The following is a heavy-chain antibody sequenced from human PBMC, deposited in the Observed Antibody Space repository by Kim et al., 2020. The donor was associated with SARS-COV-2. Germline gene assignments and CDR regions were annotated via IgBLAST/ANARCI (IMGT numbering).Heavy chain of an antibody. V-gene: IGHV1-69*13. CDR2: IIPIFGTA. D-gene: IGHD2-15*01. J-gene: IGHJ6*02. CDR3: ARDPRRGVVVVAGTLDYYGMDV. Sequence: SVKVSCKASGGTFSSYAISWVRQAPGQGLEWMGGIIPIFGTANYAQKFQGRVTITADESTSTAYMELSSLRSEDTAVYYCARDPRRGVVVVAGTLDYYGMDVWGQGTTVTVSS. CDR1: GGTFSSYA.